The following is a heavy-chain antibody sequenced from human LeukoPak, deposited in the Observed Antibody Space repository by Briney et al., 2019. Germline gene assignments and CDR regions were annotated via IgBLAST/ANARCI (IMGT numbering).Heavy chain of an antibody. CDR2: TYYRSKWYN. D-gene: IGHD3-10*01. CDR1: GDSVSSNSAA. CDR3: AMEETDYYGSGHDAFDI. J-gene: IGHJ3*02. V-gene: IGHV6-1*01. Sequence: SQTLSLTCAISGDSVSSNSAAWNWIGQSPSRGLEWLGRTYYRSKWYNDYAVSVKSRITINPDTSKNQFSLQLNSVTPEDTAVYYCAMEETDYYGSGHDAFDIWGQGTMVTVSS.